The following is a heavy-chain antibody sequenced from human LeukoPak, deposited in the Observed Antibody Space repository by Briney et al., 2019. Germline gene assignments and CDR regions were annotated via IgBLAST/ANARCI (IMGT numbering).Heavy chain of an antibody. J-gene: IGHJ4*02. CDR3: ARGTTDSDY. Sequence: SETLSLTCTVSGGSLSSYYWSWIRQPPGKGLEGIGYIYTSGSTNYNPSLKSRVTISVDTSKNQFSLKLSSVTAADTAVYYCARGTTDSDYWGQGTLVTVSS. CDR2: IYTSGST. CDR1: GGSLSSYY. V-gene: IGHV4-4*09. D-gene: IGHD1-7*01.